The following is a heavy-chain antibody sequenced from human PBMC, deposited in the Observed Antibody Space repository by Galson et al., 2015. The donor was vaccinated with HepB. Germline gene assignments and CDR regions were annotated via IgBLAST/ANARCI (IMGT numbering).Heavy chain of an antibody. V-gene: IGHV2-70*04. CDR3: ARSGYSSGWYPWYFDL. D-gene: IGHD6-19*01. J-gene: IGHJ2*01. CDR1: GFSLSTTEMR. Sequence: PALVKPTQTLTLTCTFSGFSLSTTEMRVSWIRQPPGKALEWLARIDWADDKFYSTSLKTRLTIPKDTSKNQVVLTMTNMDPVDTATYYCARSGYSSGWYPWYFDLWGRGTLVTVSS. CDR2: IDWADDK.